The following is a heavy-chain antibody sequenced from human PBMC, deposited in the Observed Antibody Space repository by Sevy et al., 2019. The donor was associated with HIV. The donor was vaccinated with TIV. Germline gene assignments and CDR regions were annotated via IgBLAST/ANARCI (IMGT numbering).Heavy chain of an antibody. CDR2: ISYDGSSK. CDR1: GFTFSSFA. Sequence: GGSLRLSCAASGFTFSSFAMHWVRQAPGKGLEWVAVISYDGSSKYYPDSVKGRFTISRDNAKNTLFLQMNSLRPEDTAVYYCARDFYEFGDPRGLDSWGQGTLVTVSS. D-gene: IGHD4-17*01. CDR3: ARDFYEFGDPRGLDS. J-gene: IGHJ4*02. V-gene: IGHV3-30-3*01.